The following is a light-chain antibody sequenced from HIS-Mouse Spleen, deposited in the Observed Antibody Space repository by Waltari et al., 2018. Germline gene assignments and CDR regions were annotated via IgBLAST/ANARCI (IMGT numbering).Light chain of an antibody. J-gene: IGLJ3*02. CDR2: EDS. V-gene: IGLV3-21*02. Sequence: SYVLTQPPSVSVAPGQTARITCGGNNIGSKSVHWYQQKPGQATVLVVYEDSDRPSGIPERFSGANSGNTATLTISRVEAGDEADYYCQVWDSSSDHPVFGGGTKLTVL. CDR3: QVWDSSSDHPV. CDR1: NIGSKS.